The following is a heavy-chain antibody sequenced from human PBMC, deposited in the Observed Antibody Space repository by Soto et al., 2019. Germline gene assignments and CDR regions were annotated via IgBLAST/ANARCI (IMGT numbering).Heavy chain of an antibody. CDR3: ARASYYYDGSGYHGY. Sequence: GGSLRLSCAASGFTFSSYGMHWVRQAPGKGLEWVAVIWYDGSNKYYADYVKGRFTISRDNSKNTLYLQMNSLRAEDTAVYYCARASYYYDGSGYHGYWGQGTLVTVSS. V-gene: IGHV3-33*01. CDR2: IWYDGSNK. D-gene: IGHD3-22*01. CDR1: GFTFSSYG. J-gene: IGHJ4*02.